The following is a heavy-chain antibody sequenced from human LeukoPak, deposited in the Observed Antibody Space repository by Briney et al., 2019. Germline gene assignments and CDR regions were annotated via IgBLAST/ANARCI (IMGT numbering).Heavy chain of an antibody. CDR1: GGFVTSTNW. CDR2: VHLDGRT. V-gene: IGHV4-4*02. CDR3: AREGGFYRPLDY. D-gene: IGHD3-3*01. J-gene: IGHJ4*02. Sequence: SETLSLTCDVSGGFVTSTNWWTWVRQPPGKGLEWIGEVHLDGRTNYNPSLKSRLIMSADLPENHISLKLTSVTAADTADYYCAREGGFYRPLDYSGQGALVTVSS.